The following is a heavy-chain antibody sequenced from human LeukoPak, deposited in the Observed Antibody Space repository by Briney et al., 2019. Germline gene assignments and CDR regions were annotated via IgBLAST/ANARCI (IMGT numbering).Heavy chain of an antibody. Sequence: SETLSFTCTVSGGSISSYYWSWIRQPAGKGLDWIGRIYTSGSTNYNPSLKSRVTMSVDTSKNQFSLKLSSVTAADTAVYYCARMISSGSYLAWFDPWGQGTLVTVSS. J-gene: IGHJ5*02. V-gene: IGHV4-4*07. CDR1: GGSISSYY. D-gene: IGHD1-26*01. CDR3: ARMISSGSYLAWFDP. CDR2: IYTSGST.